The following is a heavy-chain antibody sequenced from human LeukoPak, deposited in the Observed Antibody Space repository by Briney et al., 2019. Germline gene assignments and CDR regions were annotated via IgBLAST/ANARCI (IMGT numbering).Heavy chain of an antibody. J-gene: IGHJ5*02. CDR2: INSDGSST. CDR1: GFTFSSYW. V-gene: IGHV3-74*01. Sequence: QPGGSLRLSCAASGFTFSSYWMHWVRHAPGKGLVWVSRINSDGSSTTYADSVKGRFTISRDNAKNTLYLQMNSLRAEDTAVYYCASSGSGNYLRSGAWGQGTLVTVSS. CDR3: ASSGSGNYLRSGA. D-gene: IGHD3-10*01.